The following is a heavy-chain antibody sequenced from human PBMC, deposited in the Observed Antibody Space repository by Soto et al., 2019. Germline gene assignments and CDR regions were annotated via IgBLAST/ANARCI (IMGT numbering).Heavy chain of an antibody. CDR3: ARDPSYYGMDV. CDR1: GYTFTSYA. V-gene: IGHV1-3*01. Sequence: ASVKVSCKASGYTFTSYAMHWVRQAPGQRLEWMGWINAGNGNTKYSQEFHGRVTITRDTSASTAYMELSSLRSEDTAVYYCARDPSYYGMDVWGQGTTVTVSS. CDR2: INAGNGNT. J-gene: IGHJ6*02.